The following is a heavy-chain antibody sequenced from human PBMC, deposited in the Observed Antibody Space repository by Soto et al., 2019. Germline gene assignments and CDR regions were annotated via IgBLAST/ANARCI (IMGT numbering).Heavy chain of an antibody. D-gene: IGHD3-10*01. V-gene: IGHV1-69*13. Sequence: ASVKVSCKASGGTFSSYAISWVRQAPGQGLEWMGGIIPIFGTANYAQKFQGRVTITADESTSTAYMELSSLRSEDTAVYYCARGGGYYYGSGSYYTSFDYWGQGTLVTVSS. CDR1: GGTFSSYA. J-gene: IGHJ4*02. CDR3: ARGGGYYYGSGSYYTSFDY. CDR2: IIPIFGTA.